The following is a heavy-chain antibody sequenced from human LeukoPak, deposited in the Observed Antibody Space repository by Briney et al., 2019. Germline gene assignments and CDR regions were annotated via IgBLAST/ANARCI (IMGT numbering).Heavy chain of an antibody. J-gene: IGHJ2*01. CDR1: GYTFTSYD. CDR2: MNPNSGNT. V-gene: IGHV1-8*01. CDR3: ARSNRYSSGNWYFDL. D-gene: IGHD5-18*01. Sequence: ASVTVSCKASGYTFTSYDINWVRQATGQGLEWVGWMNPNSGNTGYAQKFQGRVTMSRNTSISTAYMELSSLRSDDTAVYWCARSNRYSSGNWYFDLWGRGTLVTVSS.